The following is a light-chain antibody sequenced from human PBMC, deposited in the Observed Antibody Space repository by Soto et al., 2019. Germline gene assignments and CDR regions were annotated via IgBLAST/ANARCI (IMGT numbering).Light chain of an antibody. CDR1: QSISSW. CDR2: GAS. Sequence: DIQMTQSPSSVSASVGDRVTITCRASQSISSWLAWYQQKPGKAPSLLIYGASNLQSGVPSRFSGSGSGTDFTLTISSLQPEDFAAYYCQQTYNFPLTFGQGTRLEIK. CDR3: QQTYNFPLT. J-gene: IGKJ5*01. V-gene: IGKV1-12*01.